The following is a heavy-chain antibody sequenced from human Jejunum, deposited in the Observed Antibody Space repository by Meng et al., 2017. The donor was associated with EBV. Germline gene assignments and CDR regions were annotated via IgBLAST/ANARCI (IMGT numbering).Heavy chain of an antibody. Sequence: QVDLCESVTGLVTPSETLSLLCTVSEGSVSSGCYYWSWFRQPPGKGLEWIGYIYNSESTNYKSSLKSRDTISADTSKNQFSLRLSSVTAADTAVYYCARDQNGSYFAYWGQGTLVTVTS. CDR3: ARDQNGSYFAY. CDR2: IYNSEST. J-gene: IGHJ4*02. CDR1: EGSVSSGCYY. D-gene: IGHD1-26*01. V-gene: IGHV4-61*01.